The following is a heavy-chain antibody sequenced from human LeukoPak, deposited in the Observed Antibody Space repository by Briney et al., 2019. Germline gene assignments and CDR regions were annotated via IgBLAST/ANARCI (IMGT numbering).Heavy chain of an antibody. D-gene: IGHD6-19*01. CDR3: ARRSRLGYYFDY. J-gene: IGHJ4*02. V-gene: IGHV6-1*01. CDR1: GDSVSSNSAA. CDR2: TYYRSKWYN. Sequence: SQTLSLTCAISGDSVSSNSAAWNWIRQSPSRGLEWLGRTYYRSKWYNDYAVSVKSRITINPDTSKNQFSLKLTSVTAADTAVYYCARRSRLGYYFDYWGQGTLVTVSS.